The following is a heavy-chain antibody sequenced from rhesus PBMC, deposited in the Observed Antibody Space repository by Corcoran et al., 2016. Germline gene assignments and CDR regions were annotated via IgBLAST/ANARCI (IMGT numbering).Heavy chain of an antibody. Sequence: QLQLQESGPGLVKPSETLSVTCAVSGGSISSSYWSWIRQAPGKGLAWIGYIYGSGSRNNYNPSLKSRVTLSVDTSKHQLSLKLSAVTTADTAMYYCARGGIFGLVIIMADYWGQGVLVTVSS. CDR1: GGSISSSY. CDR2: IYGSGSRN. CDR3: ARGGIFGLVIIMADY. V-gene: IGHV4-169*01. J-gene: IGHJ4*01. D-gene: IGHD3-3*01.